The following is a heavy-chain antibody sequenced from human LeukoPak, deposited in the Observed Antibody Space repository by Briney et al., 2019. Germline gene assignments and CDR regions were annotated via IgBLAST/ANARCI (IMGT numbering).Heavy chain of an antibody. CDR3: ARGRFGELSVATFDI. V-gene: IGHV3-33*08. CDR1: GFTFNNYG. CDR2: IWYDGTNK. Sequence: GGSLRLSCAASGFTFNNYGIHWVRQAPGKALEGVALIWYDGTNKYYGDSVKGRFTISRDNSKNTLYLQMNSLRAEDTAVYYCARGRFGELSVATFDIWGQGTMVTVSS. D-gene: IGHD3-10*01. J-gene: IGHJ3*02.